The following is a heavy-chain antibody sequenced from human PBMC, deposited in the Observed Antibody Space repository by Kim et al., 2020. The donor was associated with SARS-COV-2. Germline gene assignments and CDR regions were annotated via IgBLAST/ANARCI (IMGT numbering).Heavy chain of an antibody. J-gene: IGHJ6*02. CDR1: GFTFSSYS. Sequence: GGSLRLSCAASGFTFSSYSMHWVRQAPGKGLEWVSYISSDSSTIYYADSVKGRFTISRDNAKNTLYLQMNSLRDEDTAVYYCARESDILTGYYISLGNDFYYYGMDVWGRGTTVTVSS. D-gene: IGHD3-9*01. V-gene: IGHV3-48*02. CDR2: ISSDSSTI. CDR3: ARESDILTGYYISLGNDFYYYGMDV.